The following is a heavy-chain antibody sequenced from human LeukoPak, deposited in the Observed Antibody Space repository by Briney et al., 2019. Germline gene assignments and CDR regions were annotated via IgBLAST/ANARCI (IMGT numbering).Heavy chain of an antibody. V-gene: IGHV1-18*01. CDR2: ISAYNGNT. D-gene: IGHD2-15*01. Sequence: ASVKVSCKAPGYTFTSYGISWVRQAPGQGLEWMGWISAYNGNTNYAQKLQGRVTMTTDTSTSTAYMELRSLRSDDTAVYYCARYNGYCSGGSCYSLDYWGQGTLVTVSS. CDR3: ARYNGYCSGGSCYSLDY. CDR1: GYTFTSYG. J-gene: IGHJ4*02.